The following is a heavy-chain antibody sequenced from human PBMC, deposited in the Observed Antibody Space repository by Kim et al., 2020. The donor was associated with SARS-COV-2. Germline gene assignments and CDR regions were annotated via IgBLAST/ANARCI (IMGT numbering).Heavy chain of an antibody. CDR1: GFSFRSFG. CDR3: LRNRDNNWQNWYFDY. Sequence: GGSLRLSCAASGFSFRSFGMHWVRQAPGKGLEWVAVIWYDGSNKYYADSVKGRFTISRDNSKNTVSLQMNSLRADDTAVYFCLRNRDNNWQNWYFDYWGQGALVTASS. D-gene: IGHD1-1*01. V-gene: IGHV3-33*01. CDR2: IWYDGSNK. J-gene: IGHJ4*02.